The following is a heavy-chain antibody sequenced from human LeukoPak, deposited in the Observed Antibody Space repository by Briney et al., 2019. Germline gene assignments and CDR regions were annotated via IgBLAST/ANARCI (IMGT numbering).Heavy chain of an antibody. CDR3: LGGPMVRGVKGLQHYYYGMDV. V-gene: IGHV1-8*01. J-gene: IGHJ6*02. D-gene: IGHD3-10*01. CDR2: MNPNSGNT. CDR1: GGSFSSYV. Sequence: ASVKVSCKASGGSFSSYVISWVRQAPGQGLEWMGWMNPNSGNTGYAQKFQGRVTMTRNTSISTAYMELSSLRSEDTAVYYCLGGPMVRGVKGLQHYYYGMDVWGQGTTVTVSS.